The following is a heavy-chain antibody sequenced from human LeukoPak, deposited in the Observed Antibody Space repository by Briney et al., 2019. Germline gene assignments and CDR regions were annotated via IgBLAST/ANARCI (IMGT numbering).Heavy chain of an antibody. V-gene: IGHV3-30*02. CDR1: GFTFSDFH. D-gene: IGHD1-1*01. CDR3: AKDRPVPGSVLDY. Sequence: PGGSLRLSCAASGFTFSDFHMHWVRQAPGKGLEWVAFIRYDGGDDYYADSVRGRFTISRDNSKNTLYLQMDSLRAEDTAVYYCAKDRPVPGSVLDYWGQGTLVTVSS. CDR2: IRYDGGDD. J-gene: IGHJ4*02.